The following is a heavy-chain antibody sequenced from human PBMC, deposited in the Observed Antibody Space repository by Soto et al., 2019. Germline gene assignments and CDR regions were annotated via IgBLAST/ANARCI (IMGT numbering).Heavy chain of an antibody. V-gene: IGHV3-30-3*01. CDR2: ISYDGSNK. CDR3: ERENIIAAAGDY. Sequence: GGSLRLSCATSGFTFSSYAMHWVRQAPGKGLEWVAVISYDGSNKYYADSVKGRFTISRENSKNTLYLQMNSMKAEDTAVYYCERENIIAAAGDYWGKGTLVTVSS. CDR1: GFTFSSYA. D-gene: IGHD6-13*01. J-gene: IGHJ4*02.